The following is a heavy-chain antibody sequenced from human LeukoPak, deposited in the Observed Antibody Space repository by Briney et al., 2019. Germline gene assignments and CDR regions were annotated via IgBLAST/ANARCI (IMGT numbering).Heavy chain of an antibody. Sequence: SETLSLTCAVSGGSISSGGYSWSWIRQPPGEGLEWIGYIYHSGSTYYNPSLKSRVTISVDRSKNQFSLKLSSVTAADTAVYYCAAIVVVVAATPTRHFDYWGQGTLVTVSS. CDR3: AAIVVVVAATPTRHFDY. CDR2: IYHSGST. CDR1: GGSISSGGYS. J-gene: IGHJ4*02. D-gene: IGHD2-15*01. V-gene: IGHV4-30-2*01.